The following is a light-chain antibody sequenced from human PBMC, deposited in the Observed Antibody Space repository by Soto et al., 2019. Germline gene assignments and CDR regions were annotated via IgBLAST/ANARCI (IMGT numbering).Light chain of an antibody. CDR3: QQYSSYPWT. CDR2: KAS. J-gene: IGKJ1*01. V-gene: IGKV1-5*03. Sequence: DIQMTQSPSTLSAFVGDRVTITCRASQSISSWLAWYQQKPGKAPKLLIYKASSLEGGVPSRFSGSGSGTEFTLTISSLQPDDFATYYCQQYSSYPWTFGPGTKVEIK. CDR1: QSISSW.